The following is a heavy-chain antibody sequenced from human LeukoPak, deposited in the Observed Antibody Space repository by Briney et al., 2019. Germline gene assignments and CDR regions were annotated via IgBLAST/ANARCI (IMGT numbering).Heavy chain of an antibody. D-gene: IGHD6-13*01. Sequence: PGGSLRLSCAASGFTFSDYYMSWIRQAPGKGLEWVSYISSSGSTIYYADSVKGRFTISRDNAKNSLYLQMNSLRAEDTAVHYCARDSSSWGTNWFDPWGQGTLVTVSS. J-gene: IGHJ5*02. CDR1: GFTFSDYY. V-gene: IGHV3-11*04. CDR2: ISSSGSTI. CDR3: ARDSSSWGTNWFDP.